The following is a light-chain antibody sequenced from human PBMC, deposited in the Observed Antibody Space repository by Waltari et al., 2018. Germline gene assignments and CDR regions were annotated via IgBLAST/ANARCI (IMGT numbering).Light chain of an antibody. Sequence: DIVMTQSPDSLAVSLGERATTNCKSSQSVLYSSNNKNYLAWYQQKPGQPPKLLIYWASTRESGVPDRFSGSGSGTDFTLTISSLQAEDVAVYYCQQYYSIWTFGQGTKVEIK. V-gene: IGKV4-1*01. CDR3: QQYYSIWT. CDR2: WAS. J-gene: IGKJ1*01. CDR1: QSVLYSSNNKNY.